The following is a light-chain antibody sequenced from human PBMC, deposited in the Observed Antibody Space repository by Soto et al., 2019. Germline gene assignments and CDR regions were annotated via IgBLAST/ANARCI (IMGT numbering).Light chain of an antibody. CDR1: QSISNW. Sequence: VQMTQSPSTLPASVGDRVTITCRASQSISNWLAWYQQKPGKAPKRLIYSSSNLQSGVPSRFSGSGSGTEFILTISSLQPEDSATYYCLQHHSFPRTFGQGTKVDIK. J-gene: IGKJ1*01. V-gene: IGKV1-5*01. CDR3: LQHHSFPRT. CDR2: SSS.